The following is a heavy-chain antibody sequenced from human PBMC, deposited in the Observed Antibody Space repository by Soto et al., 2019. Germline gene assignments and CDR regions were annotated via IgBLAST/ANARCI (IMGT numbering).Heavy chain of an antibody. D-gene: IGHD6-19*01. J-gene: IGHJ4*02. CDR1: GGSISSGGYY. CDR2: VYYSGGT. V-gene: IGHV4-31*03. CDR3: ARDSAWYYFDS. Sequence: SETLSLTCSVSGGSISSGGYYWSWIRQLPGKGLEWIGYVYYSGGTHYNPSLQSRVTVSVDTSRNQFSLKLTSVTAADTAVYYCARDSAWYYFDSWGRGTLVPVSS.